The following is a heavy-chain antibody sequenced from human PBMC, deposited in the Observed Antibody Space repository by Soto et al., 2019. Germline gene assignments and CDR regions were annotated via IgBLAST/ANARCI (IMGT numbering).Heavy chain of an antibody. CDR1: GGSLGGYY. J-gene: IGHJ3*02. CDR3: ARRRSVIVATVYVKGASDI. V-gene: IGHV4-34*02. D-gene: IGHD2-8*01. CDR2: LSQRGGG. Sequence: QVQLQQWGAGLLKSSETLSLTCGVSGGSLGGYYWSWLRQSPGKGLEWIGDLSQRGGGIYNPSLKSPVTMSVDTSKNQFSLTLRSVTAAETALYYCARRRSVIVATVYVKGASDIWGQGPLVTVSS.